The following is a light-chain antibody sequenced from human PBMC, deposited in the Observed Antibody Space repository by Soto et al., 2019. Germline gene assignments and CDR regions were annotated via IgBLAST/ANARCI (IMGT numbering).Light chain of an antibody. Sequence: DIQMTQSPSTLSASVGDRVTITCRASQSMSTWLAWYQQKAGKAPKLLIYDASSLQSGVPSRFSGSGSGTEFTLTISSLQPDDFATYYCQQYKTYSRTFGQGTKVEIK. CDR1: QSMSTW. V-gene: IGKV1-5*03. CDR2: DAS. J-gene: IGKJ1*01. CDR3: QQYKTYSRT.